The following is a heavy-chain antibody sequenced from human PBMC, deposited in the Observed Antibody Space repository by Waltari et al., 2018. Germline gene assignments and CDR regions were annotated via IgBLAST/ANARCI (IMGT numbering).Heavy chain of an antibody. CDR1: GGSISSYY. CDR3: ARDLVEKYSSSSFAFDI. D-gene: IGHD6-6*01. Sequence: QVQLQESGPGLVKPSETLSLTCTVSGGSISSYYWRWIRQPQGKGLEWIGYIYYSGSTNYNPSLKSRVTISVDTSKNQFSLKLSSVTAADTAVYYCARDLVEKYSSSSFAFDIWGQGTMVTVSS. J-gene: IGHJ3*02. V-gene: IGHV4-59*13. CDR2: IYYSGST.